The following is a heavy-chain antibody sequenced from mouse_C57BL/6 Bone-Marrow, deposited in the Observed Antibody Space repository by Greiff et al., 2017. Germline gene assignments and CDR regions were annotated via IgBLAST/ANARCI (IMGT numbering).Heavy chain of an antibody. CDR3: TTDPNYYGSSGGFAY. J-gene: IGHJ3*01. CDR1: GFNIKDDY. CDR2: IDPENGDT. D-gene: IGHD1-1*01. Sequence: EVKLMESGAELVRPGASVKLSCTASGFNIKDDYMHWVKQRPEQGLEWIGWIDPENGDTEYASKFQGKATITADTSSNTAYLQLSSLTSEDTAVYYCTTDPNYYGSSGGFAYWGQGTLVTVSA. V-gene: IGHV14-4*01.